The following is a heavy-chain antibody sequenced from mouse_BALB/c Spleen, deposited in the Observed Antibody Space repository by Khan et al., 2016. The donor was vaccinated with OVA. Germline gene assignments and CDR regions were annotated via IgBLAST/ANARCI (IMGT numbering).Heavy chain of an antibody. CDR2: ISYSGNT. CDR1: GYSITSEYT. Sequence: EVKLLESGPGLVKPSQSLSLTCTVTGYSITSEYTWNWIRQFPGNKLEWMGFISYSGNTRYNPSLKSRISITRDTSKNQFFLQLNSVTSEDTSNYYCARKDYYDYDPFPYWGQGTLVTGSA. J-gene: IGHJ3*01. D-gene: IGHD2-4*01. CDR3: ARKDYYDYDPFPY. V-gene: IGHV3-2*02.